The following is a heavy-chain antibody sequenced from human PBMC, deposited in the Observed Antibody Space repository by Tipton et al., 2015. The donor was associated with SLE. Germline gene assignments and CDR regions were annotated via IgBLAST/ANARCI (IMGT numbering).Heavy chain of an antibody. CDR2: VSHSRST. V-gene: IGHV4-34*01. D-gene: IGHD3-16*01. Sequence: GLVKPSETLSLTCAVSGGSFSGYAWSWVRQPPGKGLEWIGEVSHSRSTNYNPSLKSRGTISLDTSNNHFSLGLSSGTAADTAVYYCARGVSGYFHYCYMDVWGKGTTVTISS. CDR1: GGSFSGYA. CDR3: ARGVSGYFHYCYMDV. J-gene: IGHJ6*03.